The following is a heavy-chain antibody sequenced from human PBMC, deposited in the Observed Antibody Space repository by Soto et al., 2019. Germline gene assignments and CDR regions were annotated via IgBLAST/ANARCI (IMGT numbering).Heavy chain of an antibody. V-gene: IGHV5-51*01. CDR2: IFPRDSDT. D-gene: IGHD3-22*01. CDR3: VRSYYDAAGYFYDVDS. CDR1: GYNFMTYW. J-gene: IGHJ4*02. Sequence: GESLKISCDASGYNFMTYWLCLVLQMPCKGLEWMGIIFPRDSDTRYSPSFRGLVTISADKSINTAYLQWSSLMPSDTAMYYCVRSYYDAAGYFYDVDSGGKGTLVTVFS.